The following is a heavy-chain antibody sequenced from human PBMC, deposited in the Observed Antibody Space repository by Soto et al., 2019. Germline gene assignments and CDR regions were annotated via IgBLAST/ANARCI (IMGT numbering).Heavy chain of an antibody. V-gene: IGHV5-10-1*01. CDR3: GRVRVDKAEGWFDP. Sequence: GESLKISCKVSGYSFSSFWITWVRQMPGKGLEWMGRIDPSDSYANYSPSFQGHVTFSADKSINTAYLQWSSLKASDTAMYYCGRVRVDKAEGWFDPWGQGTLVTVTS. J-gene: IGHJ5*02. CDR1: GYSFSSFW. D-gene: IGHD5-18*01. CDR2: IDPSDSYA.